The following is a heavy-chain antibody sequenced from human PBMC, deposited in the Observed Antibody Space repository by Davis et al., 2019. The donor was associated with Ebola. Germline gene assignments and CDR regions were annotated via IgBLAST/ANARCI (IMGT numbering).Heavy chain of an antibody. Sequence: PGGSLRLSCAASGFNFRDSWMNWVRQVPGKGLEWMANIEPSGDRKYYVDSVEGRFTISRDNAMNSLFLQMNSLRVDDTAVYYCTRVSRIVVEDYWGQGTLVTVSS. V-gene: IGHV3-7*03. D-gene: IGHD2-21*01. CDR2: IEPSGDRK. CDR3: TRVSRIVVEDY. J-gene: IGHJ4*02. CDR1: GFNFRDSW.